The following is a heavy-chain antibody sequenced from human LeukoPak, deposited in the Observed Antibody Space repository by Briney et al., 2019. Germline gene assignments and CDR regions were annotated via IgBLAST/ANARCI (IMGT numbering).Heavy chain of an antibody. D-gene: IGHD5-18*01. CDR1: GGSINNYY. J-gene: IGHJ4*02. CDR3: ARQTAKNVDTARYDY. CDR2: IYYSGTT. V-gene: IGHV4-59*08. Sequence: SETLSLTCTISGGSINNYYWSWIRQPPGKGLEWIGYIYYSGTTNYNLSLNSRVNISLDTSKNQFSLRLSSVTAADTAVYYCARQTAKNVDTARYDYWGQGTLVTVSS.